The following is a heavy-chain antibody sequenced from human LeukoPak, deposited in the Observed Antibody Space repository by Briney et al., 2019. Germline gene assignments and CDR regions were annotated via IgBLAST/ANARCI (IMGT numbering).Heavy chain of an antibody. CDR2: IYYSGST. CDR3: AGGYGSGSYFRPAY. J-gene: IGHJ4*02. CDR1: GGSISSSPYY. D-gene: IGHD3-10*01. Sequence: SETLSLTCTVSGGSISSSPYYWGWIRQPPGKGLEWIGTIYYSGSTYYNPSLKSRVTISVDTSKNQFSLKLSSVTAADTAVYYCAGGYGSGSYFRPAYWGQGTLVTVSS. V-gene: IGHV4-39*07.